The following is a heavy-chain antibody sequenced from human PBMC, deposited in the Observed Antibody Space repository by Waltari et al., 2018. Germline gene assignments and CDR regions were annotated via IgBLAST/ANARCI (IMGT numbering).Heavy chain of an antibody. V-gene: IGHV3-74*01. CDR1: GFPFTKYW. Sequence: EVQLVESGGGLVQPGGSLRLSCAASGFPFTKYWIHWVRQAPGKGLEWVSRISRDGYSRNYADSVKGRFTISRDNTNGTVYLQMNSLRAEDTALYYCTRDTAGYDYWGRGTLVTVS. CDR2: ISRDGYSR. CDR3: TRDTAGYDY. D-gene: IGHD6-13*01. J-gene: IGHJ4*02.